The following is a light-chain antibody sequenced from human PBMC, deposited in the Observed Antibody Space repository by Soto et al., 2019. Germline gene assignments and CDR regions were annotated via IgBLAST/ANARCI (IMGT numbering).Light chain of an antibody. Sequence: AIQMTQSPSSLSASVGDRVTITCRASQDIRTELGWYQQKPGKALKLLIYGASTLQSGVPSRFSGSGSGTDFTLTISSLQPEDFATYYCLQDYSYPRTFGQGTKVEI. V-gene: IGKV1-6*01. CDR3: LQDYSYPRT. J-gene: IGKJ1*01. CDR1: QDIRTE. CDR2: GAS.